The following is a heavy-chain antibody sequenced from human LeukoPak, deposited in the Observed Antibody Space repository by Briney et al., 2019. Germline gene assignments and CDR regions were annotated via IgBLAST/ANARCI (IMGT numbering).Heavy chain of an antibody. Sequence: SETLSLTCGVSGYSISSGYYWGWIRQPPGKGLEWIGSIYHSGSAYYNPSLKSRVTISADTSKNQFSLKLSSVTAADTAVYYCARDGPTYYYDNSGHYFDYWGQGTLVTVSS. CDR1: GYSISSGYY. V-gene: IGHV4-38-2*02. CDR2: IYHSGSA. D-gene: IGHD3-22*01. CDR3: ARDGPTYYYDNSGHYFDY. J-gene: IGHJ4*02.